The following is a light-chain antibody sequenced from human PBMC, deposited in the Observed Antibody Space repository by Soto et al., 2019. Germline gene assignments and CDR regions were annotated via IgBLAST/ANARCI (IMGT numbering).Light chain of an antibody. J-gene: IGLJ1*01. CDR2: EVS. CDR1: SSDGGGYNF. Sequence: QSVLTQPASVSGSPGQSITISCTGTSSDGGGYNFVSWYQQHPGKAPKLMIYEVSNRPSGVSNRFSGSKSGNTDSLTISGLQAEDEADYYCSSFTSGSTLFGTGTKVTVL. CDR3: SSFTSGSTL. V-gene: IGLV2-14*01.